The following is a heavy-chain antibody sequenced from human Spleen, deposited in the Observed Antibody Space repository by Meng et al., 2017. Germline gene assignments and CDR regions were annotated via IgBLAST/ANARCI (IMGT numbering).Heavy chain of an antibody. CDR2: IYWDDDK. D-gene: IGHD5-18*01. Sequence: SGPTLVKPTQTLTLTCTFSGFSLSTSGVGVGWIRQPPGKALEWLALIYWDDDKRYSPSLKSRLTISKDTSKNQVVLTMTNVDPVDTATYYCARTYSYGYAYYYYGLDVWGQGTTVTVSS. CDR1: GFSLSTSGVG. V-gene: IGHV2-5*02. J-gene: IGHJ6*02. CDR3: ARTYSYGYAYYYYGLDV.